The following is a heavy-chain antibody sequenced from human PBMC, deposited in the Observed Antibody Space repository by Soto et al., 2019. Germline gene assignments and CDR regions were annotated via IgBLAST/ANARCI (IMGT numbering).Heavy chain of an antibody. J-gene: IGHJ5*02. D-gene: IGHD5-12*01. CDR1: GLTFSSFW. Sequence: GGSMRLSCAASGLTFSSFWMHWVRQTQGKGXVWVSRINSDGSSTSYADSVKGRFTISRDNAKNTLYLQMNSLRAEDTAVYYCARDRYDRGLPPRSGWFDPWGQGTLVTVSS. CDR3: ARDRYDRGLPPRSGWFDP. CDR2: INSDGSST. V-gene: IGHV3-74*01.